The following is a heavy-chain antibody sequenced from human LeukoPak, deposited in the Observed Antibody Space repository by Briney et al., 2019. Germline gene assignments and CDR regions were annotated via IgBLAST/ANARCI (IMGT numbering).Heavy chain of an antibody. CDR3: ARDRPIVATMGGDY. V-gene: IGHV3-21*01. D-gene: IGHD5-12*01. CDR2: ISSSSSYI. J-gene: IGHJ4*02. CDR1: GFTFSSYS. Sequence: GGSLRLSCAASGFTFSSYSMNWVRQAPGKGLEWVSSISSSSSYIYYADSVKGRFTIPRDNAKNSLYLQMNSLRAEDTAVYYCARDRPIVATMGGDYWGQGTLVTVSS.